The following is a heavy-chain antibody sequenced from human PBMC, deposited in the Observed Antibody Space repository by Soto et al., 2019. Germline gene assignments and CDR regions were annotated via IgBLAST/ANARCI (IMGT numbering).Heavy chain of an antibody. CDR3: ARAVGPFDY. D-gene: IGHD1-26*01. V-gene: IGHV3-33*01. Sequence: QVQLVESGGGVVQPGRSLRLSCAASGFDFSTYGMHWVRQAPGKGPEWVAVIWYDGSNKYYADSVRGRFIISRDNSKSPLFLQLNSLRAEDTAGYYCARAVGPFDYWGQGSLVTVSS. J-gene: IGHJ4*02. CDR2: IWYDGSNK. CDR1: GFDFSTYG.